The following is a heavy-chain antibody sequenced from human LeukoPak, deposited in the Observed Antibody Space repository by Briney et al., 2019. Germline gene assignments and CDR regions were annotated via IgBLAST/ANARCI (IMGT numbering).Heavy chain of an antibody. CDR3: ARDIYDTVYDAFDI. D-gene: IGHD5/OR15-5a*01. V-gene: IGHV3-48*03. Sequence: QSGGSLRLSCAASGFTFSRYEMNWVRQAPGKGLEWVSYINSRGRTIYYADSVKGRFTISRDNAKNSLYLQMNSLRAEDTAVYYCARDIYDTVYDAFDIWGQGTMVTVSS. CDR1: GFTFSRYE. J-gene: IGHJ3*02. CDR2: INSRGRTI.